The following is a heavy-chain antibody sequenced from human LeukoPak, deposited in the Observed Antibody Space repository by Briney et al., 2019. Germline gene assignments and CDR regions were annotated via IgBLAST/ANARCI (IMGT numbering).Heavy chain of an antibody. CDR3: AGGSGWYGDY. Sequence: GGSLRLSCAASGFTFSSYAMSWVRQAPGRGLEWVSSISTGGSTYYADSVKGRFTISRDNSKNTLYLQMNSPRAEDTAVYYCAGGSGWYGDYWGQGTLVTVSS. D-gene: IGHD6-19*01. CDR2: ISTGGST. CDR1: GFTFSSYA. J-gene: IGHJ4*02. V-gene: IGHV3-23*01.